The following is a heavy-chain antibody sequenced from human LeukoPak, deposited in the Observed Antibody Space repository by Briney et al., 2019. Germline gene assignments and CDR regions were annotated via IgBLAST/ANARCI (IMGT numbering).Heavy chain of an antibody. CDR2: ISVYNGNT. CDR3: ARVGQYCSSASCFDY. D-gene: IGHD2-2*01. Sequence: ASVKVSCKASGYTFTSYGISWVRQAPGQGLEWMGWISVYNGNTNYAQKLQDRVTMTTDTSTNTAYMELRSLKSDDTAVYYCARVGQYCSSASCFDYWGQGTLVTVSS. J-gene: IGHJ4*02. CDR1: GYTFTSYG. V-gene: IGHV1-18*01.